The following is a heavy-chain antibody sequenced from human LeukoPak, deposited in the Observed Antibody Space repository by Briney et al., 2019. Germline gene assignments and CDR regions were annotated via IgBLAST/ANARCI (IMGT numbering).Heavy chain of an antibody. CDR2: IIPIFGTA. D-gene: IGHD2-2*01. CDR3: ARRGGGVIVPAAMGYYYYGMDV. J-gene: IGHJ6*02. Sequence: ASVKVSCKASGGTFSSYAISWVRQAPGQGLEWMGGIIPIFGTANYAQKFQGRVTITADESTSTAYMELSSLRSEDTAVYYCARRGGGVIVPAAMGYYYYGMDVWGQGTTVTVSS. CDR1: GGTFSSYA. V-gene: IGHV1-69*01.